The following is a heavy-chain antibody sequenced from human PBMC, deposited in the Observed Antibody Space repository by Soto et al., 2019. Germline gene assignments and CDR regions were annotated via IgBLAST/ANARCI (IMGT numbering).Heavy chain of an antibody. J-gene: IGHJ5*02. V-gene: IGHV4-59*01. CDR2: IYYSGST. Sequence: PSETLSLTCPVSGGSISSYYWSWIRQPTGKGLEWIGYIYYSGSTNYNPSLKSRVTISVDTSKNQFSLKLSSVTAADTAVYYCARAIRGLCSGGSCSNRWFDPWGQGTLVTVSS. CDR3: ARAIRGLCSGGSCSNRWFDP. D-gene: IGHD2-15*01. CDR1: GGSISSYY.